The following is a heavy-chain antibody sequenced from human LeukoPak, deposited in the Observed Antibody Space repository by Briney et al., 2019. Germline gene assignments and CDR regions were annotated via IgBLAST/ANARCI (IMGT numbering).Heavy chain of an antibody. CDR2: MKKTGSET. V-gene: IGHV3-7*01. D-gene: IGHD2-15*01. J-gene: IGHJ4*02. Sequence: PGGSLRLSCAASGFTFGHFWMSWVRQAPGKGLEWVAYMKKTGSETYYVDSVKGRFTITRDNTRNSLFLQMYSLRAEDTAVYFCAREDGYCSGGNCYSYFDSWGQGTLVTVSS. CDR3: AREDGYCSGGNCYSYFDS. CDR1: GFTFGHFW.